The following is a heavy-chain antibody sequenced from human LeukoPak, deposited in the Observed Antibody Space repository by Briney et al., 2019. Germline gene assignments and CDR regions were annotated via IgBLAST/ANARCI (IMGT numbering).Heavy chain of an antibody. CDR1: GFNFSSYA. Sequence: GGSLRLSCTASGFNFSSYAMTWVRQAPGKGLDWVSTIRAGGGDTFYSDSVKGRFSISRDNSKNTLILQMDSLRADDTAIYYCAKILASGSGSYWGQGTLVLVSS. V-gene: IGHV3-23*01. J-gene: IGHJ4*02. CDR3: AKILASGSGSY. CDR2: IRAGGGDT. D-gene: IGHD3-10*01.